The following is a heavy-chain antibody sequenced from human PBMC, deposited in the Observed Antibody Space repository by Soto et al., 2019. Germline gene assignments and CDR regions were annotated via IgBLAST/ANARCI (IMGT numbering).Heavy chain of an antibody. D-gene: IGHD3-22*01. CDR2: INAGNGNT. Sequence: QVQLVQSGAEEKKPGASVKDSCKASGYTFTSYAMHWVRQAPGQRLEWMGWINAGNGNTKYSQKVRGRVTVTRDTSATTACMELSSLRSEDTAVYYCARAYLHDSSGFDYWGQGTLVTVSS. V-gene: IGHV1-3*05. CDR1: GYTFTSYA. J-gene: IGHJ4*02. CDR3: ARAYLHDSSGFDY.